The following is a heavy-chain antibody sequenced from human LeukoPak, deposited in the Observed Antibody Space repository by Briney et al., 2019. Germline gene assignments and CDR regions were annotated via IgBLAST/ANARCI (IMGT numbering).Heavy chain of an antibody. D-gene: IGHD2-2*01. CDR3: AREEDGSSTSMPPGYFDY. CDR1: GYTFTSYY. J-gene: IGHJ4*02. V-gene: IGHV1-46*01. Sequence: ASVKVSCKASGYTFTSYYMHWVRQAPGQGLEWMGIINPSGGSTSYARKFQGRVTMTRDTSTSTVYMELSSLRSEDTAVYYCAREEDGSSTSMPPGYFDYWGQGTLVTVSS. CDR2: INPSGGST.